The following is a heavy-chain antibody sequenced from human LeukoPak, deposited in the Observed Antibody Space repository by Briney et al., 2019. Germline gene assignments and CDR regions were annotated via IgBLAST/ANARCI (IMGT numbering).Heavy chain of an antibody. CDR3: AVDTAP. CDR1: GGSFSGYY. CDR2: INHSGST. D-gene: IGHD5-18*01. J-gene: IGHJ5*02. V-gene: IGHV4-34*01. Sequence: SETLSLTCAVYGGSFSGYYWSWIRQPSGKGLEWIGEINHSGSTNYNPSLKSRVTISVDTSKNQFSLKLSSVTAADTAVYYCAVDTAPWGQGTLVTVSS.